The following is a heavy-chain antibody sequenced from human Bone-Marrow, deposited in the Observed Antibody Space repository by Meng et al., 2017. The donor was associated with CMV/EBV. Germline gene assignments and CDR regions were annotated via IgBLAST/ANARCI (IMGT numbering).Heavy chain of an antibody. CDR2: ISAYNGNA. J-gene: IGHJ6*02. CDR1: DDTLTTYG. Sequence: SDDTLTTYGITWVRQAPGQGLEGLGGISAYNGNANYAQKFQGRLTMTMDTSTSTAYMELRSLRSDDTSVYYCAREYDTSGNYGMDVWGQGTTVTVSS. CDR3: AREYDTSGNYGMDV. V-gene: IGHV1-18*01. D-gene: IGHD3-22*01.